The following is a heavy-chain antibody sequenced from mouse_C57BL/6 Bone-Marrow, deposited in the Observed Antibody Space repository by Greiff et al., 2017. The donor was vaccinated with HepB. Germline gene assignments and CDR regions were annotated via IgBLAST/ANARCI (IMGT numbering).Heavy chain of an antibody. CDR2: IDPSDSYT. V-gene: IGHV1-50*01. J-gene: IGHJ2*01. CDR1: GYTFTSYW. Sequence: QVQLKQPGAELVKPGASVKLSCKASGYTFTSYWMPWVKQRPGQGLEWIGEIDPSDSYTNYNHKFKGKATLTVDTSSSTAYMQLSSLTSEDSAVYYCASGITTDFDYWGQGTTLTVSS. CDR3: ASGITTDFDY. D-gene: IGHD2-4*01.